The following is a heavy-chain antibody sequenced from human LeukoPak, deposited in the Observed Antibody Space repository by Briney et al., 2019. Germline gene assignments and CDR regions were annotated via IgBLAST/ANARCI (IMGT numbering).Heavy chain of an antibody. D-gene: IGHD5-12*01. V-gene: IGHV3-33*08. CDR3: TKIRALSGYDFDY. J-gene: IGHJ4*02. Sequence: GGSLRLSCVASGFTFSDFGMHWVRQAPAKRLEWVAVIWYDGSSKYYAESVKGRFTISRDNSQNTLYLEMSSVRAEDTGLYYCTKIRALSGYDFDYWGQGTPATVSS. CDR1: GFTFSDFG. CDR2: IWYDGSSK.